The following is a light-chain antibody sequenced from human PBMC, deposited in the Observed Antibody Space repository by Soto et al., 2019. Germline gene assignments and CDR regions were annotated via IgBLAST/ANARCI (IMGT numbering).Light chain of an antibody. Sequence: QSVLTQPPSASGTPGQRVTISCSGSSSNIGSNYVYWYQQLPGTAPKLLIYRNNQRPSGVPDRFSGSKSGTSASLAISGLRSEDEADSYCAAWDDSLSGAVFGGGTPLTVL. CDR1: SSNIGSNY. J-gene: IGLJ7*01. CDR3: AAWDDSLSGAV. V-gene: IGLV1-47*01. CDR2: RNN.